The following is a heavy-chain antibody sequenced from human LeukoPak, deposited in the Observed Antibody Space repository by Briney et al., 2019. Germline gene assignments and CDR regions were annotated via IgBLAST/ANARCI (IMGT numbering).Heavy chain of an antibody. D-gene: IGHD3-22*01. CDR3: ARGAYYYED. Sequence: GGSLRLSCAASGFTFSSYAMTWVRQTPGEGLDWVSAISGSGTTTYTADSVKGRFTISRDNSKNTLYLQMNSLRGEDTAVYYCARGAYYYEDWGQGTLVTVSS. V-gene: IGHV3-23*01. CDR2: ISGSGTTT. J-gene: IGHJ4*02. CDR1: GFTFSSYA.